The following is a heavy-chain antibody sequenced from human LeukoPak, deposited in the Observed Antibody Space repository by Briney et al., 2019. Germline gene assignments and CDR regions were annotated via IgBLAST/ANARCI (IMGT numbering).Heavy chain of an antibody. Sequence: GGSLRLSCAASGLTLSGYWMHWVRQAPGKGLVWVSRINGDASSTSYADSVKGRFTISRDNAKRTLYLQMNSLRVEDTAVYYCARARGNTYGYFEYWSQGTLVTVSS. CDR3: ARARGNTYGYFEY. J-gene: IGHJ4*02. CDR2: INGDASST. V-gene: IGHV3-74*01. CDR1: GLTLSGYW. D-gene: IGHD5-18*01.